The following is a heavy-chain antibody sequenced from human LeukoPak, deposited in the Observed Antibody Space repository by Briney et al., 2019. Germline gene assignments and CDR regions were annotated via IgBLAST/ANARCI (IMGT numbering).Heavy chain of an antibody. CDR2: IIPTFGTA. CDR1: GGTFSSYA. Sequence: GASVKVSCKASGGTFSSYAISWVRQAPGQGLEWMGGIIPTFGTANYAQKFQGRVTITTDESTSTAYMELSSLRSEDTAVYYCARESVAARSGIFDYWGQGTLVTVSS. D-gene: IGHD6-6*01. J-gene: IGHJ4*02. V-gene: IGHV1-69*05. CDR3: ARESVAARSGIFDY.